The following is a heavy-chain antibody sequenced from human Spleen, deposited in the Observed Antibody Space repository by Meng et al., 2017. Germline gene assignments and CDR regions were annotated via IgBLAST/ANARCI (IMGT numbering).Heavy chain of an antibody. Sequence: GGSLRLSCAASGFTFSSYSMNWVRQAPGKGLEWVSCISSSSSSYIYYADSVEGRFTISRDNAKNSLYLQMNSLRVEDTAVYYCARGVQSGYTSWFAPWGQGTLVTVSS. V-gene: IGHV3-21*06. CDR2: ISSSSSSYI. D-gene: IGHD5-18*01. CDR1: GFTFSSYS. J-gene: IGHJ5*02. CDR3: ARGVQSGYTSWFAP.